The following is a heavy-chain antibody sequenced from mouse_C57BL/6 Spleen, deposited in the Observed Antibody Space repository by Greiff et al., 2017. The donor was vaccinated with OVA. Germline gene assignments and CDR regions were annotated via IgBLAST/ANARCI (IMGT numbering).Heavy chain of an antibody. CDR3: ATLAY. CDR2: IYPGSGST. Sequence: QVQLQQPGAELVKPGASVKMSCKASGYTFTSYWITWVKQRPGQGLEWIGDIYPGSGSTNYNEKFKSKATLTVDKSYSTAYMQLSSLTSEDSAVYYCATLAYWGQGTLVTVSA. J-gene: IGHJ3*01. CDR1: GYTFTSYW. V-gene: IGHV1-55*01.